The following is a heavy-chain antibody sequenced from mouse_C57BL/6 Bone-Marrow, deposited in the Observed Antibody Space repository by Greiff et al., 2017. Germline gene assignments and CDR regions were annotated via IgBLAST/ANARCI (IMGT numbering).Heavy chain of an antibody. V-gene: IGHV1-26*01. Sequence: EVQLQQSGPELVKPGASVKISCKASGYTFTDYYMNWVKQSHGKSLEWIGDINPNNGGTSYNQKFKGKATLTVDKSSSTAYMELRSLTSEDSAVYYCAIRGFGTTPVATGNFDYWGQGTTLTVSS. CDR3: AIRGFGTTPVATGNFDY. CDR1: GYTFTDYY. CDR2: INPNNGGT. D-gene: IGHD1-1*01. J-gene: IGHJ2*01.